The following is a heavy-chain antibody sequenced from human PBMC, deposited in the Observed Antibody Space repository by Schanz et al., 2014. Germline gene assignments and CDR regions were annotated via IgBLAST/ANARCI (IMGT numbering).Heavy chain of an antibody. D-gene: IGHD3-10*01. CDR2: IIPVLAIA. CDR1: GGTFSSYT. J-gene: IGHJ6*03. Sequence: QVQLVQSGAEVKKPGSSVKVSCTASGGTFSSYTISWIRQAPGQGLEWMGRIIPVLAIADYAQKFQGRLTITADKSTSTAYMELSSLRSEDTAVYYCARVSMEFERGKSYYYYMDVWGRGTTVTVSS. V-gene: IGHV1-69*02. CDR3: ARVSMEFERGKSYYYYMDV.